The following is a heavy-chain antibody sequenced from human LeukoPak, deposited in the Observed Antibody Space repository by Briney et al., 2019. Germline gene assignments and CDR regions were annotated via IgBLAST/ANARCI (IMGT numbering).Heavy chain of an antibody. CDR2: MSDSGGRT. CDR1: GITLSNYG. D-gene: IGHD2-21*01. J-gene: IGHJ4*02. V-gene: IGHV3-23*01. CDR3: AKRGVVIRVVLVGFHKEAYYFDS. Sequence: GGSLRLSCAVSGITLSNYGMSWVRQAPGKGLEWVAGMSDSGGRTSYADSVKGRFTISRDNPKNTLYLQMNSLRAEDTAVYFCAKRGVVIRVVLVGFHKEAYYFDSWGQGARVTVSS.